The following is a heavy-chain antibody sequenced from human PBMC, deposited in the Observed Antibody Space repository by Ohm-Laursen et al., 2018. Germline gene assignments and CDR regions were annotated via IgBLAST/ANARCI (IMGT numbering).Heavy chain of an antibody. CDR1: GVSVSRYY. V-gene: IGHV4-59*02. CDR3: AWGNPVAGTFDY. D-gene: IGHD6-19*01. CDR2: MYYSGST. Sequence: SDTLSLTCTVSGVSVSRYYWSWIRQPPGKGLESIGYMYYSGSTNYNPSLKSRVTISIDTSKNQFSLKLSSVTAADTAVYYCAWGNPVAGTFDYWGQGTLVTVSS. J-gene: IGHJ4*02.